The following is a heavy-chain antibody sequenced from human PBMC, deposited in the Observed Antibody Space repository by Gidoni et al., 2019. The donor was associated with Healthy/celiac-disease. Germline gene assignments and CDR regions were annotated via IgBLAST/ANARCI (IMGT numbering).Heavy chain of an antibody. D-gene: IGHD2-8*01. Sequence: EVQLVESGGGLVQPGGSLRLSCAASGFTFSSYSMNWVRQAPGKGLEWVSYISSSSSTIYYADSVKGRFTISRDNAKNSLYLQMNSLRDEDTAVYYCARAGYCTNGVCYSTSENWYFDLWGRGTLVTVSS. CDR2: ISSSSSTI. J-gene: IGHJ2*01. V-gene: IGHV3-48*02. CDR3: ARAGYCTNGVCYSTSENWYFDL. CDR1: GFTFSSYS.